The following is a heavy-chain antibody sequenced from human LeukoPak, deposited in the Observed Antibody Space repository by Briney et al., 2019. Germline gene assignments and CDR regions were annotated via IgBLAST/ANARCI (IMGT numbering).Heavy chain of an antibody. D-gene: IGHD5-12*01. Sequence: GGSLRLSCAASGFTFISYAMSWVRQAPGKGLEWVSAISGSGGSTYYADSVKGRFTISRDNSKNTLYLQMNSLRAEDTAVYYCAKSVRLPGGYPRFDLWGRGTLVTVSS. V-gene: IGHV3-23*01. CDR3: AKSVRLPGGYPRFDL. CDR1: GFTFISYA. J-gene: IGHJ2*01. CDR2: ISGSGGST.